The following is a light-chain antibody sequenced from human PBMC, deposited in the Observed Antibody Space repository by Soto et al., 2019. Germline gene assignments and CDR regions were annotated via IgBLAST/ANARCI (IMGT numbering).Light chain of an antibody. Sequence: QSVLTQPASVSGSPGQSITISCTGTSSDVGGYNYVSWYQQHPGKAPKLMIFDVSNRPSGVSNRFSGSKSANTASLTISGLQAEDEADYYCSSYTSYDTSVFGGGTKLTVL. CDR3: SSYTSYDTSV. CDR1: SSDVGGYNY. V-gene: IGLV2-14*01. J-gene: IGLJ3*02. CDR2: DVS.